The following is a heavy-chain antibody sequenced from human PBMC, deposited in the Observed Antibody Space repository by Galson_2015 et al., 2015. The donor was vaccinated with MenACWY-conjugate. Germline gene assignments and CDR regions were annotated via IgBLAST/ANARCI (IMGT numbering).Heavy chain of an antibody. D-gene: IGHD5-18*01. J-gene: IGHJ4*02. V-gene: IGHV3-48*04. CDR1: GFTFSSYS. CDR2: ISSSSSTI. Sequence: LRLSCANSGFTFSSYSMNWVRQAPGKGLEWVSYISSSSSTIYYADSVKGRFTISRDNAKNSLYLQMNSLRAEDTAVYYCARGGRGYSYGLGYWGQGTLVTVSS. CDR3: ARGGRGYSYGLGY.